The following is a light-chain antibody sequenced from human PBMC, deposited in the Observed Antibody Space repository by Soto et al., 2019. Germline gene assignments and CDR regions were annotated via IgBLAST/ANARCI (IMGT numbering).Light chain of an antibody. CDR2: AAS. V-gene: IGKV1-9*01. Sequence: DIQLTQSPSFLSASVGDRVTITCRASQGISSYLAWYQQKPGKAPTLLIYAASTLQSGVPSRFSGSGYGTEFTLTISSLQPEDFATYYCQQLNIYPLTFGGGTKVDIK. CDR1: QGISSY. J-gene: IGKJ4*01. CDR3: QQLNIYPLT.